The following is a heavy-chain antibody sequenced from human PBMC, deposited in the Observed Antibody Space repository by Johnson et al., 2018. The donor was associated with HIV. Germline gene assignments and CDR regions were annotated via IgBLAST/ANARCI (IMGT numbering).Heavy chain of an antibody. V-gene: IGHV3-11*01. Sequence: QVQLVESGGGLVKPGGSMRLSCGASGFAFRDYYMNWMRQAPGKGLEWVSHISSSGTIIYYADSVKGRFTISRDNSKNTLYLQMNSLRAEDTAVYYCAREANAFDIWGQGTMVTVSS. J-gene: IGHJ3*02. CDR2: ISSSGTII. CDR1: GFAFRDYY. CDR3: AREANAFDI.